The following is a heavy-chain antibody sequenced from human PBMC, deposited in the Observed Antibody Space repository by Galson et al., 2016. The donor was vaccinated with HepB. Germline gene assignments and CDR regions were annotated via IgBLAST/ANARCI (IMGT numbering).Heavy chain of an antibody. Sequence: SETLSLTCTVSGGSINGSYWSWIRQPPGKGLEWIGDIYYSGGTNYNSSLKSRVTISVETSKNQFSLKLASVTAADTAVYYCARLTVFGVVTLDSWGQGTLVTVSS. CDR2: IYYSGGT. V-gene: IGHV4-59*01. CDR1: GGSINGSY. J-gene: IGHJ5*01. D-gene: IGHD3-3*01. CDR3: ARLTVFGVVTLDS.